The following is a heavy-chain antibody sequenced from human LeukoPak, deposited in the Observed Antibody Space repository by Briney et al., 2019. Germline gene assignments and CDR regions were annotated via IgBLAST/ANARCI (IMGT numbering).Heavy chain of an antibody. CDR1: GGSISSYY. V-gene: IGHV4-59*01. Sequence: PSEALPLTCTVSGGSISSYYWSWIRQPPGEGLEWIGYIYYSGSTNYNPSLKSRVTISVDTSKNQFSLKLSSVTAADTAVYYCARDGTYYYGSGRSGDAFDIWGQGTMVTVSS. CDR2: IYYSGST. CDR3: ARDGTYYYGSGRSGDAFDI. D-gene: IGHD3-10*01. J-gene: IGHJ3*02.